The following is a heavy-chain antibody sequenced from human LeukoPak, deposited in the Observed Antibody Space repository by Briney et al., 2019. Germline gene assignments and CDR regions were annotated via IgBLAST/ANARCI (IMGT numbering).Heavy chain of an antibody. D-gene: IGHD3-9*01. Sequence: PSETLSLTCTVSDGSISSSSYYWGWIRQPPGEGLEWIGSIYYSGSTYYNPSLKSRVTISVDTSKNQYSLKLSSVTAADTAVYYCARGDPGDYDILAGYYNPPGVYYFDYWGQGTLVTVSS. J-gene: IGHJ4*02. V-gene: IGHV4-39*07. CDR2: IYYSGST. CDR1: DGSISSSSYY. CDR3: ARGDPGDYDILAGYYNPPGVYYFDY.